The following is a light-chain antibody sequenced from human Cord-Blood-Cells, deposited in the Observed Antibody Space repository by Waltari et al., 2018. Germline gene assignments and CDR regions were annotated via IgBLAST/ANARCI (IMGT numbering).Light chain of an antibody. CDR2: DVS. Sequence: QSALTQPTSVSGSPGQSITISCTGTSSYVGGYNYVSWYQQHPGKAPKLMTYDVSNRPSGVSNRFSGSRSSNTASLTISGLQAEDEADYYCSSYTSSSTLVFGGGTKLTVL. CDR1: SSYVGGYNY. J-gene: IGLJ3*02. CDR3: SSYTSSSTLV. V-gene: IGLV2-14*03.